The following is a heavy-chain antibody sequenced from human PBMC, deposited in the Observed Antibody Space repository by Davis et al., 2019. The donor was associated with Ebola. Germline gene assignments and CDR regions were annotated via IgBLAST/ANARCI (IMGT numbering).Heavy chain of an antibody. CDR2: ISQTGSP. J-gene: IGHJ6*03. CDR1: DEAFSDYK. CDR3: ARGCGGDCHFFYYYMDV. D-gene: IGHD2-21*01. V-gene: IGHV4-34*01. Sequence: PSETLSLTCRVSDEAFSDYKWNWIRQPPGGGLEWIGEISQTGSPNYNPSLKSRVTMSRDTSRNQFPLNLTSVTAADTAVYFCARGCGGDCHFFYYYMDVWGKGTSVSVSS.